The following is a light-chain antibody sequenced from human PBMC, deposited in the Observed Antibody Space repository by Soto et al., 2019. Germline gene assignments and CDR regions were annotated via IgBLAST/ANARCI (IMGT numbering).Light chain of an antibody. CDR2: GAS. Sequence: EIVLTQSPDTLSLSPGERATVSCRASQSVSNNDLAWYQQRPGQAPRLVLYGASTRPTGIPDRFSGSGSGTEFTLTISRLEPEDFAVYYCHYYSRSPPYTFGQGTKLDIK. CDR3: HYYSRSPPYT. CDR1: QSVSNND. V-gene: IGKV3-20*01. J-gene: IGKJ2*01.